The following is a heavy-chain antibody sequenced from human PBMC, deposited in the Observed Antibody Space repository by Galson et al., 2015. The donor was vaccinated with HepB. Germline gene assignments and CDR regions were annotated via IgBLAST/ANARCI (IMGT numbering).Heavy chain of an antibody. D-gene: IGHD5-12*01. V-gene: IGHV3-49*03. J-gene: IGHJ3*02. CDR2: IRTKPFGGTP. Sequence: SLRLSCAASGFNLGDYSMTWIRLAPAKGLEWVGLIRTKPFGGTPEYAASVKGRFTISRDDSKSIAYLQMDGLKTEDTAIYYCVRTHKSNWLRSDDTFDIWGPGTTVIVSS. CDR3: VRTHKSNWLRSDDTFDI. CDR1: GFNLGDYS.